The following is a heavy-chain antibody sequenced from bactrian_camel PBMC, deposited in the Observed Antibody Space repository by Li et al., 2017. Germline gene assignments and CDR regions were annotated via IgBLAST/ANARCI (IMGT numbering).Heavy chain of an antibody. J-gene: IGHJ4*01. CDR3: ASGAAGWAPCQDS. Sequence: VQLVESGGGSVQAGGSLRLSCAASGSKYSNLCMGWFRQAPGKEREGVATVDGSGRTNYADSVKGRFTISRDKTKNTVYLQMNSLKPEDTAVYYCASGAAGWAPCQDSWGQGTQVTVS. D-gene: IGHD5*01. CDR2: VDGSGRT. CDR1: GSKYSNLC. V-gene: IGHV3S53*01.